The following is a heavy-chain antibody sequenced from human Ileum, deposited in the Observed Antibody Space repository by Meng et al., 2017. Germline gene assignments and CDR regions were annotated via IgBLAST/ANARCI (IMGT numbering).Heavy chain of an antibody. Sequence: QVQLVQSGAEGKKHGASVKVSCKASGYTFSSLDINWVRQAPGQGLEWMGWMSPRSDDTGYAQKFQGRVTMTRDTSISTAYMELSSLTSEDTAIYYCARGVTAGLDYWGQGTLVTVSS. CDR1: GYTFSSLD. J-gene: IGHJ4*02. CDR3: ARGVTAGLDY. CDR2: MSPRSDDT. D-gene: IGHD5-18*01. V-gene: IGHV1-8*01.